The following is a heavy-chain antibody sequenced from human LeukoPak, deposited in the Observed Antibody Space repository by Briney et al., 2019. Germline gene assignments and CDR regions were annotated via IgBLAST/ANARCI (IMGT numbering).Heavy chain of an antibody. CDR2: INHSGNT. CDR3: ARKDEVLVRGRKAPEPRGAFDI. D-gene: IGHD3-10*01. J-gene: IGHJ3*02. Sequence: SETLSLTCAVYGGSFSGYYWSWIRQPPGKGLEWIGEINHSGNTNYNPSLKSRVTISVDMSKNQFSLKLSSVTAADTAVYYCARKDEVLVRGRKAPEPRGAFDIWGQGTMVTVSS. V-gene: IGHV4-34*01. CDR1: GGSFSGYY.